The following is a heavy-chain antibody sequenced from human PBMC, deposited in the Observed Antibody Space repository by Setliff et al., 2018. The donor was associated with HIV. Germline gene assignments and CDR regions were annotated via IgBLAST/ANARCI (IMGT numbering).Heavy chain of an antibody. J-gene: IGHJ5*02. Sequence: ASVKVSCKASGGTFSSYAISWVRQAPGQGLEWMGWINSNSGGTNYAQKFQGRVTMTRDTPISTAYMELSRLRSDDTAVYYCARVVSVGYQNWFDPWGQGTLVTVSS. CDR1: GGTFSSYA. CDR2: INSNSGGT. V-gene: IGHV1-2*02. D-gene: IGHD1-26*01. CDR3: ARVVSVGYQNWFDP.